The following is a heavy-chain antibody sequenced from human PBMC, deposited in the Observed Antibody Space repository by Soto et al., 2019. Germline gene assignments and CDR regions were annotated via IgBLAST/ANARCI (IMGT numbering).Heavy chain of an antibody. V-gene: IGHV3-48*01. Sequence: GGSLRLSCAASGFTFSSYSMNWVRQAPGKGLEWVSYISSSSSTIYYADSVKGRFTISRDNAKNSLYLQMNSLRAEDTAVYYCARDNCPYYGDYSMVCADYWGQGTLVTVSS. D-gene: IGHD4-17*01. J-gene: IGHJ4*02. CDR3: ARDNCPYYGDYSMVCADY. CDR2: ISSSSSTI. CDR1: GFTFSSYS.